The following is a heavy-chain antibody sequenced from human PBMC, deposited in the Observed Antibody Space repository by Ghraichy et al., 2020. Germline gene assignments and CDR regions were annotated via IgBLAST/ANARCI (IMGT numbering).Heavy chain of an antibody. CDR3: TTAPRNYYGSGIHLDY. D-gene: IGHD3-10*01. CDR1: GFTFSNAW. CDR2: IKSKTDGGTT. J-gene: IGHJ4*02. Sequence: GGSLRLSCAASGFTFSNAWMSWVRQTPGKGLEWVGRIKSKTDGGTTDYAAPVKGRFAISRDDSKNTLYLQMNSLKTEDTAVYYCTTAPRNYYGSGIHLDYWGQGTLVTVSS. V-gene: IGHV3-15*01.